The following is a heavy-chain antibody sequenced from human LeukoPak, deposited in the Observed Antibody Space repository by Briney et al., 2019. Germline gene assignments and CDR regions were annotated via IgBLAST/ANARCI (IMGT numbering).Heavy chain of an antibody. D-gene: IGHD2-15*01. CDR3: ARGPGYCSGGSCYWAPFDY. J-gene: IGHJ4*02. Sequence: SETLSLTCAVSGYSISSGYYWSWIRQPPGKGLEWIGYIYYSGSTNYNPSLKSRVTISVDTSKNQFSLKLSSVTAADTAVYYCARGPGYCSGGSCYWAPFDYWGQGTLVTVSS. CDR1: GYSISSGYY. CDR2: IYYSGST. V-gene: IGHV4-61*01.